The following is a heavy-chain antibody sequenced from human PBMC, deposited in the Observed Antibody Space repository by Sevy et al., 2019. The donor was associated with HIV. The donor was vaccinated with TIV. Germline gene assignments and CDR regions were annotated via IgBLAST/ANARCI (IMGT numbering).Heavy chain of an antibody. CDR2: VYYSGRA. D-gene: IGHD3-22*01. CDR3: ARPGDSSALRGGHQYAINL. J-gene: IGHJ6*02. Sequence: SETLSLTCTVSGDSNGGTTDYWAWFRQPPGMELEWIGSVYYSGRAHYNWSLKSRVTISIESSKNQFSLKLTSVTSADTAVYYCARPGDSSALRGGHQYAINLWGQGTTVIVSS. CDR1: GDSNGGTTDY. V-gene: IGHV4-39*01.